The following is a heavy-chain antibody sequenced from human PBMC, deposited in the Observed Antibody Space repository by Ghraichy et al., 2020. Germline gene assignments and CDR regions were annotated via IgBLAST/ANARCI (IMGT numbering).Heavy chain of an antibody. CDR3: ARGKYYYGSGSYYYYYYYMDV. Sequence: ESLNISCAVYGGSFSGYYWSWIRQPPGKGLEWIGEINHSGSTNYNPSLKSRVTISVDTSKNQFSLKLSSVTAADTAVYYCARGKYYYGSGSYYYYYYYMDVWGKGTTFTVSS. CDR1: GGSFSGYY. CDR2: INHSGST. D-gene: IGHD3-10*01. J-gene: IGHJ6*03. V-gene: IGHV4-34*01.